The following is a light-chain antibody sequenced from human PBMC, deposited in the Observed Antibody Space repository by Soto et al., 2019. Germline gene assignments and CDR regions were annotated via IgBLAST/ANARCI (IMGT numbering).Light chain of an antibody. J-gene: IGLJ1*01. CDR1: SSDVGGYDY. CDR2: EVS. CDR3: GSHSSSTTLPFV. Sequence: QSALTQPASVSGSPGQSITISCTGTSSDVGGYDYVSWYQQHPDKAPKVVIFEVSNRPSGFSNRFSGSKSGNTASLTISGLQAEDEADYFCGSHSSSTTLPFVFGTGTKVTVL. V-gene: IGLV2-14*01.